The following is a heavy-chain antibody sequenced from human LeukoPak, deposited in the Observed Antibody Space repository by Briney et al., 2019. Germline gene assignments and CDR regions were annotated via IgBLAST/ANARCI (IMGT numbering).Heavy chain of an antibody. J-gene: IGHJ4*02. D-gene: IGHD6-19*01. CDR1: GGSFSDHY. CDR3: ARGGGRYSSGCYPY. CDR2: INHSGST. Sequence: PETLSLTCAVYGGSFSDHYWSWIRQSPGKGLEWIGEINHSGSTNKNPSLKSRVTISVDPSKNQFSLKLSSLTAADTALYYCARGGGRYSSGCYPYWGQGTLVTVSS. V-gene: IGHV4-34*01.